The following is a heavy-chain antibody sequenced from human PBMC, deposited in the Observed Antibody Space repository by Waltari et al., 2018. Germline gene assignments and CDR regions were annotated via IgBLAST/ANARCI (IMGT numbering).Heavy chain of an antibody. D-gene: IGHD3-22*01. J-gene: IGHJ4*02. CDR3: ARVFDSSQYYYGSDY. CDR2: IAAYNGNT. Sequence: QVQLVQSGTEVKKPGASVKVSCKAAGYTFSNYVVSWGRQAPGQGLEWVGWIAAYNGNTHSAPKLQGRVTMTTDTSTTTAYLELRILTSDDTAVYYCARVFDSSQYYYGSDYWGQGTLVTVSS. CDR1: GYTFSNYV. V-gene: IGHV1-18*01.